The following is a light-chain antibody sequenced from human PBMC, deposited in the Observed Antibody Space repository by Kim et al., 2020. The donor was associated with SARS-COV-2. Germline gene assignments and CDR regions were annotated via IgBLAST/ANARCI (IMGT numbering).Light chain of an antibody. J-gene: IGLJ3*02. CDR1: SSDVGGYTY. CDR3: SSYAGSSSLL. CDR2: AVT. Sequence: GQSRTSSCTGTSSDVGGYTYVSCYQLHPGKALKLVIYAVTERPSGVPDRFSGSKSGNTAFLTISGLQAEDEADYYCSSYAGSSSLLFGGGTKVTVL. V-gene: IGLV2-11*01.